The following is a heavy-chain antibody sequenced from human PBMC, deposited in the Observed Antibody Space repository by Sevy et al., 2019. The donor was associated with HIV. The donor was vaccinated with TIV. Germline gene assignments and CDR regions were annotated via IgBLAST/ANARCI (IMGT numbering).Heavy chain of an antibody. V-gene: IGHV3-7*01. CDR3: AQETFGRFDS. D-gene: IGHD1-26*01. CDR2: IKPDGSDK. Sequence: GGSLRLSCAASGFSFSAYWMNWVRQAPGKGLDWVANIKPDGSDKHYVDSAEGRFTISRDNAKNSLYLQMNSLGVEDTAMYYCAQETFGRFDSWGQGTLVTVSS. J-gene: IGHJ4*02. CDR1: GFSFSAYW.